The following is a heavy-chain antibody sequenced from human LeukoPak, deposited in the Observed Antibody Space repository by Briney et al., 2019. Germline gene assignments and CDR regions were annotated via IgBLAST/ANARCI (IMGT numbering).Heavy chain of an antibody. V-gene: IGHV3-23*01. CDR1: GFTFSSYT. J-gene: IGHJ4*02. CDR3: AKDYEYNSNTWYFH. D-gene: IGHD6-13*01. Sequence: PGGSLRLSCTASGFTFSSYTMTWVRQAPGKGLKWVSTITTGDGNTYYADSVKGRFTVSRDDSKNTLYLQMNSLRAEDTAVYYCAKDYEYNSNTWYFHWGRGTLVSVSS. CDR2: ITTGDGNT.